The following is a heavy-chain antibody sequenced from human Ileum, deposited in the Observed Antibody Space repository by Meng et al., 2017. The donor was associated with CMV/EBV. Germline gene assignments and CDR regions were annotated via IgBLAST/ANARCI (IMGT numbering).Heavy chain of an antibody. CDR3: ARDRHDFDDNSYYRYFDY. Sequence: SETLSLTCTVSGGSISPYYWSWIRQAPEKGLEWIGYVSYSGGTNSNPSLKGRVSTSVDRTKSQFSLKLRSVTAADTAVYYCARDRHDFDDNSYYRYFDYWGQGMLVTGYS. CDR1: GGSISPYY. V-gene: IGHV4-59*01. J-gene: IGHJ4*02. CDR2: VSYSGGT. D-gene: IGHD3-22*01.